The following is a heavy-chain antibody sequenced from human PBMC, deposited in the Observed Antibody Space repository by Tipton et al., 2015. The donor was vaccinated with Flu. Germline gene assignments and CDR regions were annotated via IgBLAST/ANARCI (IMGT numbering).Heavy chain of an antibody. Sequence: AVSGFTFSSYYLNWVRQAPGKGLEWVSGISTSNSYTYYTDAVKGRFTISRDNAKNSLYLQMDSLRAEDTAVYYCAKCGIWLQLDYFDSWGQGTLVSVSS. D-gene: IGHD5-24*01. J-gene: IGHJ4*02. CDR1: GFTFSSYY. CDR3: AKCGIWLQLDYFDS. CDR2: ISTSNSYT. V-gene: IGHV3-21*04.